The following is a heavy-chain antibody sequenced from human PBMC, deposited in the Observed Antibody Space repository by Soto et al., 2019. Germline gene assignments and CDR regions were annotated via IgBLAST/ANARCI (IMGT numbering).Heavy chain of an antibody. V-gene: IGHV3-23*01. J-gene: IGHJ6*02. CDR1: GFTFSNHA. D-gene: IGHD2-21*02. CDR3: AGGGNDCYPACALDV. CDR2: LRAGGGST. Sequence: GGSLRLSCAASGFTFSNHAMSWVRQAPGKGLEWVAALRAGGGSTDYADSVKGRFTISRDNSKNTLFLQMDSLRAEDTALYYCAGGGNDCYPACALDVWGQGTTVTVSS.